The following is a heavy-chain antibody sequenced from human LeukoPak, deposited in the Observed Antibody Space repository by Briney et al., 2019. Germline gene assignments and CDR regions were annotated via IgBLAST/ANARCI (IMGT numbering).Heavy chain of an antibody. V-gene: IGHV3-23*01. D-gene: IGHD3-22*01. CDR3: AKSSYYDSSGYYREYYFDF. J-gene: IGHJ4*02. CDR1: GFTFSSYA. Sequence: GGSLRLSCAASGFTFSSYAMSWVRQAPGKGLEWVSSISGSGGSTNYADSVKGRFTISRDNSKNTLYLQMNSLRDGDTAVYYCAKSSYYDSSGYYREYYFDFWGQGTLVTVSS. CDR2: ISGSGGST.